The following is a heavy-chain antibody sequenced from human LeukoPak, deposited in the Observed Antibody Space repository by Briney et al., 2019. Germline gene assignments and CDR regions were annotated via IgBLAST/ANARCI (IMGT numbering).Heavy chain of an antibody. Sequence: GGSLRLSCAASGFIVGNNYVTWVRQAPGKGLEWVSSIYGGGATYYADSVRGRFTVSRDNAKNTVYLQMDSLRGEDTAVYYCAGDRRENWFDPWGQGTLVTVSS. CDR2: IYGGGAT. V-gene: IGHV3-53*01. CDR3: AGDRRENWFDP. D-gene: IGHD1-26*01. J-gene: IGHJ5*02. CDR1: GFIVGNNY.